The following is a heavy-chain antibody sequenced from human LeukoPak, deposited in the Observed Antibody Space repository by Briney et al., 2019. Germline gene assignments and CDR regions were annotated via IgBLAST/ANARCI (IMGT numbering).Heavy chain of an antibody. J-gene: IGHJ3*02. CDR3: ARDGEFDWLLEDAFDI. CDR1: GYTFTSYG. D-gene: IGHD3-9*01. CDR2: ISAYNGNT. V-gene: IGHV1-18*01. Sequence: GASVKVSCKASGYTFTSYGISWVRQAPGQGLEWMGWISAYNGNTNYAQKLQGRVTMTTDTSTSTAYMELRSLRSDDTAVYYCARDGEFDWLLEDAFDIWGQGTMVTVSS.